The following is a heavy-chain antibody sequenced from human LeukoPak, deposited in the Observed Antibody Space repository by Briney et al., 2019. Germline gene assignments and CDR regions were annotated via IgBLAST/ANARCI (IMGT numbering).Heavy chain of an antibody. V-gene: IGHV4-39*01. J-gene: IGHJ4*02. CDR2: IYYSGST. D-gene: IGHD3-16*01. CDR1: GGSISSYY. CDR3: ARGNYEYVWGGIDY. Sequence: SETLSLTCTVSGGSISSYYWSWIRQPPGKGLEWIGSIYYSGSTYYNPSLKSRVTISVDTSKNQLSLKLSSVTAADRAVYYCARGNYEYVWGGIDYWGQGTLVTVSS.